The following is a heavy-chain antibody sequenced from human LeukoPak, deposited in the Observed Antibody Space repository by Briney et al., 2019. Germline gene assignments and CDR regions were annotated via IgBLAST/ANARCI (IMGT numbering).Heavy chain of an antibody. J-gene: IGHJ3*02. V-gene: IGHV4-39*01. CDR1: GGSISSSSYY. CDR3: ARHVLPGMAVAGMKYAFDI. D-gene: IGHD6-19*01. Sequence: SETLSLTCTVSGGSISSSSYYWGWIRQPPGKGLEWIGSIYYSGSTNYNPSLKSRVTISVDTSKNQFSLKLSSVTAADTAVYYCARHVLPGMAVAGMKYAFDIWGQGTMVTVSS. CDR2: IYYSGST.